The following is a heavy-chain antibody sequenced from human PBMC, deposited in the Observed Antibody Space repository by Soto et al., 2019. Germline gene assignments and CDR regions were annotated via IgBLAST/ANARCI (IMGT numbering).Heavy chain of an antibody. V-gene: IGHV3-49*03. J-gene: IGHJ1*01. CDR1: GFTFGDYA. Sequence: GGSLRLSCTASGFTFGDYAMSWFRQAPGKGLEWVGFIRSKAYGGTTEYAASLKGRFTISRDDSKSIAYLQMNSLKTEDTAVYYCTKAYSSGWYEWEYFQHWGQGTLVTVSS. D-gene: IGHD6-19*01. CDR2: IRSKAYGGTT. CDR3: TKAYSSGWYEWEYFQH.